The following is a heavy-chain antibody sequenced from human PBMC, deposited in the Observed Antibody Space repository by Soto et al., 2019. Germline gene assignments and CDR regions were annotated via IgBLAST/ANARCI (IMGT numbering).Heavy chain of an antibody. V-gene: IGHV4-34*01. CDR2: INHSGST. D-gene: IGHD3-3*01. J-gene: IGHJ6*02. CDR3: ARGRVGYYDFWSGYQNPDYYYYYGMDV. CDR1: GGSFSGYY. Sequence: SETLSLTCAVYGGSFSGYYWSWIRQPPGKGLEWIGAINHSGSTNYNPSLKSRVTISVDTSKNQFSLKLSSVTAADTAVYYCARGRVGYYDFWSGYQNPDYYYYYGMDVWGQGTTVTVSS.